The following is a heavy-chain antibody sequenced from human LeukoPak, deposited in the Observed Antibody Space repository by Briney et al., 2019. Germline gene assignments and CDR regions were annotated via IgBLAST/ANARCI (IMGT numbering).Heavy chain of an antibody. Sequence: PSETLSLTCTVSGGSISSYYWSWIRQPAGKGLEWIGRIYTSGSTNYNPSLKSRVTMSVGTSKNQFSLKLSSVTAADTAVYYCARDSPYCTNGVCYDSYFDYWGQGTLVTASS. D-gene: IGHD2-8*01. CDR1: GGSISSYY. CDR2: IYTSGST. J-gene: IGHJ4*02. V-gene: IGHV4-4*07. CDR3: ARDSPYCTNGVCYDSYFDY.